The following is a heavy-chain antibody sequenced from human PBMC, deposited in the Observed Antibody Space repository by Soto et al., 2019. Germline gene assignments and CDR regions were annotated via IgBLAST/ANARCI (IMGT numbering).Heavy chain of an antibody. D-gene: IGHD5-12*01. CDR3: ARVGGYSGYGQFDY. V-gene: IGHV4-59*01. CDR2: IYYAGST. CDR1: GASIRSYY. J-gene: IGHJ4*02. Sequence: PSETLSLTCSVSGASIRSYYWHWIRQPPGKGLEWIGYIYYAGSTNYNPSLKSRITISVDTSKNQFSLIMNSVTAADTAVYYCARVGGYSGYGQFDYWGQGALVTVSS.